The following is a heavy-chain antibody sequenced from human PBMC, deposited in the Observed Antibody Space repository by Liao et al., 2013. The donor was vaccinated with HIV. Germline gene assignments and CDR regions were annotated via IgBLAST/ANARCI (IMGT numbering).Heavy chain of an antibody. V-gene: IGHV4-59*12. CDR3: ARELSYDSPI. CDR1: GSSISSDY. Sequence: QVQLQESGPGLVKPSETLSLTCSVSGSSISSDYWSWIRQPPGKGLEWIGEINHSGGTYYNPSLKSRVTISVDTSKNQFSLKLSSVTAADTAVYYCARELSYDSPIWGQGTMVTVSS. CDR2: INHSGGT. D-gene: IGHD3-10*01. J-gene: IGHJ3*02.